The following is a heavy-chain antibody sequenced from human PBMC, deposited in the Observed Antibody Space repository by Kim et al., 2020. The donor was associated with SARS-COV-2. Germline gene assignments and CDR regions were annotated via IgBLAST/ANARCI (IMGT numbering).Heavy chain of an antibody. D-gene: IGHD2-15*01. J-gene: IGHJ6*02. V-gene: IGHV4-39*01. CDR3: ARGSATIVHYYYGMDV. Sequence: SETLSLTCTVSVGSISSSRYYCGWIRQPPGKGLKWLGSIYYIGSTYYNPSLKSRVTISVHTSKNQFSLKLNSVTAADTAVYYCARGSATIVHYYYGMDVWGQGTTVTVSS. CDR2: IYYIGST. CDR1: VGSISSSRYY.